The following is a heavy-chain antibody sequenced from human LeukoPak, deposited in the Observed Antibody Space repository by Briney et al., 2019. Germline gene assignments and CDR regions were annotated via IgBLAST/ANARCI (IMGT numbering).Heavy chain of an antibody. Sequence: SETLSLTCTVSGGSISSSSYYWGWIRQPPGKGLEWTGSIYYSGSTYYNPSLKSRVTISVDTSKNQFSLKLSSVTAADTAVYYCARNMITFGGVIVKLRAFDIWGQGTMVTVSS. CDR1: GGSISSSSYY. CDR2: IYYSGST. V-gene: IGHV4-39*01. J-gene: IGHJ3*02. CDR3: ARNMITFGGVIVKLRAFDI. D-gene: IGHD3-16*02.